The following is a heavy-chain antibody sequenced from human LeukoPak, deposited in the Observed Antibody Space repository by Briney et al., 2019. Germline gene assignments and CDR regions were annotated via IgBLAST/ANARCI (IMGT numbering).Heavy chain of an antibody. J-gene: IGHJ3*02. CDR3: AKHFYYDSSGYYQAFDI. Sequence: SGGSLRLSCAASGFTFSSCAMTWVRQAPGKGLEWVSTITKSGDITYSADSVKGRFTFSRDNSKNTLYLQMNSLRAEDTAVYYCAKHFYYDSSGYYQAFDIWGQGTVVTVSS. CDR2: ITKSGDIT. CDR1: GFTFSSCA. D-gene: IGHD3-22*01. V-gene: IGHV3-23*01.